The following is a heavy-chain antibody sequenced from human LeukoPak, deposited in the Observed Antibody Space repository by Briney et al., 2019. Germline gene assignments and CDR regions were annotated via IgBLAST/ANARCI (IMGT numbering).Heavy chain of an antibody. J-gene: IGHJ5*02. CDR3: ARGFSYCSGGSCSIHWFDP. CDR2: ISAYNGNT. V-gene: IGHV1-18*01. Sequence: ASVKVSCKASGYTFTSYGISWVRQAPGQGLEWMGWISAYNGNTNYAQKLQGRVTMTTDTSTSTAYMELRSLRSDDTAVYYCARGFSYCSGGSCSIHWFDPWGQGTLVTVSS. D-gene: IGHD2-15*01. CDR1: GYTFTSYG.